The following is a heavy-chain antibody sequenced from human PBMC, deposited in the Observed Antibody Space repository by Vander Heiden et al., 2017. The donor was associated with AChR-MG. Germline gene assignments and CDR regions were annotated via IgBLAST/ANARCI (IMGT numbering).Heavy chain of an antibody. CDR2: ISSDGNNK. Sequence: QVQLLESGGGVVQPGRSLRLSCAASGFAFSTYGMHWVRQAPGKGPEWVAAISSDGNNKYYADSVKGRFTISRDNSNYTLYLQMNSLRPEDTAVYYCAKGNVATVYAGLGFWGQGILVTVSS. V-gene: IGHV3-30*18. D-gene: IGHD2-8*01. J-gene: IGHJ4*02. CDR3: AKGNVATVYAGLGF. CDR1: GFAFSTYG.